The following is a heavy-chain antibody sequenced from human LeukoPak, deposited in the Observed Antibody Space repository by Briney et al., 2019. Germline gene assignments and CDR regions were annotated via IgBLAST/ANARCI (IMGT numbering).Heavy chain of an antibody. V-gene: IGHV4-59*01. D-gene: IGHD6-13*01. Sequence: KASETLSLTCTVSGGSISSYYWSWIRQPPGKGLEWIGYIYYSGSTNYNPSLKSRVTISVDTSKNQFSLKLSSVTAADTAVYYCARDAPPVAAAGTYLDYYYMDVWGKGTTVTVSS. J-gene: IGHJ6*03. CDR2: IYYSGST. CDR1: GGSISSYY. CDR3: ARDAPPVAAAGTYLDYYYMDV.